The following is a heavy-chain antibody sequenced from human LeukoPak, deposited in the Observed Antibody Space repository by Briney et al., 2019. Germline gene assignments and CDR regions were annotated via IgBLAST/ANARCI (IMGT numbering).Heavy chain of an antibody. D-gene: IGHD1-20*01. CDR2: IYYSGST. CDR3: ARDTLGITGTTEGFDS. CDR1: GVTISSYY. Sequence: PSQTLTLTCTVSGVTISSYYRSWIRQPPGKGLEWIGDIYYSGSTKYNSSLKGRVSISVDTAKNQFSLKLSSVTAADTAVYYCARDTLGITGTTEGFDSWGQGTLVTVSS. V-gene: IGHV4-59*01. J-gene: IGHJ5*01.